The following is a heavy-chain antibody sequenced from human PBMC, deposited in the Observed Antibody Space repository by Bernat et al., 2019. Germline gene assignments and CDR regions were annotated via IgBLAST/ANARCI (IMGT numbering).Heavy chain of an antibody. CDR3: ARQRSGSYYMDAFDI. V-gene: IGHV4-39*01. J-gene: IGHJ3*02. D-gene: IGHD3-10*01. CDR2: VSNSEST. Sequence: QLQLQESGPGLVKPSETLSLTCTVSGDSISSSTYYWGWIRQPPGKGLEWIGSVSNSESTYYNPSLMSRVTISVDTSKNQFSLKLNSVTAADTAVFYCARQRSGSYYMDAFDIWGQGTMVTVSS. CDR1: GDSISSSTYY.